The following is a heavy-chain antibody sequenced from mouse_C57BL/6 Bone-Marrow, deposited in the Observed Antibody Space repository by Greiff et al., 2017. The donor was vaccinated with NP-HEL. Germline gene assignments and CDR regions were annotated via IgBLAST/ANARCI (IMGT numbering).Heavy chain of an antibody. CDR3: ARRAAGYAMDY. CDR2: IYPSDSET. J-gene: IGHJ4*01. CDR1: GYTFTSYW. Sequence: QVQLQQPGAELVRPGSSVKLSCKASGYTFTSYWLDWVKQRPGQGLEWIGNIYPSDSETHYNQKFKDKATLTVDKSSSTAYMKLSSLTSEDSAVYYCARRAAGYAMDYWGQGTSVTVSS. D-gene: IGHD6-1*01. V-gene: IGHV1-61*01.